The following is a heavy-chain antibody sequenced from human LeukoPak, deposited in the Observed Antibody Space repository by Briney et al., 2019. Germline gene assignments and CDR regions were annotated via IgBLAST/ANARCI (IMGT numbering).Heavy chain of an antibody. J-gene: IGHJ4*02. CDR1: GFTFSSYW. D-gene: IGHD3-3*01. V-gene: IGHV3-7*01. Sequence: PGGSLRLSCAASGFTFSSYWISWVRQAPGKGLEWVANIKQDGSENYYVDSVKGRFTISRDNAKNSLYLQMNSLRAEDTAVYYCARDTLFYFDYWGQGTLVTVSS. CDR3: ARDTLFYFDY. CDR2: IKQDGSEN.